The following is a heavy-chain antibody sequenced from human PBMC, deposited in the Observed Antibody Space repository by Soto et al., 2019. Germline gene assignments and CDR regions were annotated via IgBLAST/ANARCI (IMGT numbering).Heavy chain of an antibody. D-gene: IGHD6-19*01. J-gene: IGHJ4*02. CDR1: GFTFSSYA. CDR3: AISPRSSGWYGYDY. CDR2: ISGSGGST. Sequence: PGGSLRLSCAASGFTFSSYAMSWVRQAPGKGLEWVSAISGSGGSTYYADSVKGRFTISRDNSKNTLYLQMNSLRAEDTAVYYCAISPRSSGWYGYDYWGQGTLVTVSS. V-gene: IGHV3-23*01.